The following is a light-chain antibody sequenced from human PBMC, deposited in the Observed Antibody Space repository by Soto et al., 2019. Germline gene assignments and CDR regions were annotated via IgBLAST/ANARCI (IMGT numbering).Light chain of an antibody. CDR1: SSDVGAYNL. Sequence: QSALTQPASVSGSPGQSITISCAGTSSDVGAYNLVSWYQQHPGKAPKFIIYEVSNRPSGVSNRCSGSKSGNTASLTISGLHAEDEADYYCCSYTTSNTRQIVFGTGTKVTVL. CDR3: CSYTTSNTRQIV. J-gene: IGLJ1*01. CDR2: EVS. V-gene: IGLV2-14*01.